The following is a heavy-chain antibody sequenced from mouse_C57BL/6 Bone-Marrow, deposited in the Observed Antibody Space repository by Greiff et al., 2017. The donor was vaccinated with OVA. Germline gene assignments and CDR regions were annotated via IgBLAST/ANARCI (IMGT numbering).Heavy chain of an antibody. CDR3: ARGYCGSSYGAMDG. D-gene: IGHD1-1*01. CDR1: GYSFTGYY. V-gene: IGHV1-42*01. J-gene: IGHJ4*01. CDR2: INPSTGGT. Sequence: VQLQQSGPELVKPGASVKISCKASGYSFTGYYMNWVKQSPEQSLEWIGEINPSTGGTTYNQKFKAKATLTVDKSSSTAYMQLKSRTSVDSAVYYDARGYCGSSYGAMDGWGQGTSVTVAS.